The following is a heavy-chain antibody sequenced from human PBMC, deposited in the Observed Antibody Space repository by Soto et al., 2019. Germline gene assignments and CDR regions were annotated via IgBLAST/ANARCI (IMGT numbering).Heavy chain of an antibody. CDR3: ATLARYCSGSRCDQPRYIQH. J-gene: IGHJ1*01. CDR2: VHYSGST. V-gene: IGHV4-39*01. Sequence: PSRTLSLTCTVSGGSISTSSYYWGWIRQPPGKGLECIGSVHYSGSTDYNPSLKSRVTISVDTSKNQFSLKLSSVTAADTAVYYCATLARYCSGSRCDQPRYIQHWGKGLLVTGSS. CDR1: GGSISTSSYY. D-gene: IGHD2-15*01.